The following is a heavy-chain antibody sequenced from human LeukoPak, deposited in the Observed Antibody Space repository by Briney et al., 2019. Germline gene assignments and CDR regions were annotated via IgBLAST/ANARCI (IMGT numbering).Heavy chain of an antibody. J-gene: IGHJ3*02. Sequence: PSETLSLTCTVSGGSISSSSYYWGWIRQPPGKGLEWIGSIYYSGSTYYNPSLKSRVTISVDTSKVQFSLKVRSVTAADTAVYYCVRGEKASSGWTAFDIWGQGTLVTVSS. V-gene: IGHV4-39*07. CDR1: GGSISSSSYY. CDR2: IYYSGST. D-gene: IGHD6-19*01. CDR3: VRGEKASSGWTAFDI.